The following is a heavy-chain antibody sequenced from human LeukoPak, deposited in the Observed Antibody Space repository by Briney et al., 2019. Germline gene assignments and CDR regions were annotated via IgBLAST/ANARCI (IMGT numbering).Heavy chain of an antibody. Sequence: GGSLRLSCVASGFTFSSRDWMTWVRQAPGKGLEWVANIKQDGSEKNYVDSVKGRFTISRDNAKNSVDLQMNSLRVEDTAVYYCARDRSGDDDFWNGYYTNYFVPWGQGTLVTVSS. CDR1: GFTFSSRDW. D-gene: IGHD3-3*01. CDR2: IKQDGSEK. J-gene: IGHJ5*02. CDR3: ARDRSGDDDFWNGYYTNYFVP. V-gene: IGHV3-7*01.